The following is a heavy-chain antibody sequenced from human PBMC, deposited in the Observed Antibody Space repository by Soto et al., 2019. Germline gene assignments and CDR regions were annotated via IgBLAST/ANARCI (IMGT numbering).Heavy chain of an antibody. Sequence: EVQLLETGGGLVQPGGSLRLSCVGSGFIFTNYAMSWVRQTPGKELQRVSSISGSGFSTYYADSVKGRLTISRDNSRGSVYVQINRLRAYDTAVYYCAMGDTSMVEGEEYFDVWGQGTMVTVSS. CDR1: GFIFTNYA. J-gene: IGHJ3*01. CDR3: AMGDTSMVEGEEYFDV. CDR2: ISGSGFST. V-gene: IGHV3-23*01. D-gene: IGHD5-18*01.